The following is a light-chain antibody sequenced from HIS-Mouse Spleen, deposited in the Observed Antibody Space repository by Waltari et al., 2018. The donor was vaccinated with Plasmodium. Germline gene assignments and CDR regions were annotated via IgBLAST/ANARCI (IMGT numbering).Light chain of an antibody. J-gene: IGLJ3*02. CDR3: YSTYSSGNHRV. CDR2: EDR. CDR1: ALPKKY. V-gene: IGLV3-10*01. Sequence: SYELTQPPSVSVSPGQTARITCAGDALPKKYAYWYRQKSGQAPVLVSYEDRKRPSGIPERFSGSSSGTMATLTISGAPVEDEADYYCYSTYSSGNHRVFGGGTKLTVL.